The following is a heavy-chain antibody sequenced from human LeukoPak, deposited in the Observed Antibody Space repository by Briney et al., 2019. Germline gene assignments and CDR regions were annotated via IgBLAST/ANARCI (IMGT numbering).Heavy chain of an antibody. V-gene: IGHV4-59*08. CDR1: GGSISSYY. CDR2: IYYSGST. D-gene: IGHD3-9*01. CDR3: ARGRLGLRGYFDY. Sequence: SETLSLTCTVSGGSISSYYWSWIRQPPGKGLEWLGYIYYSGSTNYNPSLKSRVTISVDTSKSQFSLKLSSVTAADTAVYYCARGRLGLRGYFDYWGQGTLVTVSS. J-gene: IGHJ4*02.